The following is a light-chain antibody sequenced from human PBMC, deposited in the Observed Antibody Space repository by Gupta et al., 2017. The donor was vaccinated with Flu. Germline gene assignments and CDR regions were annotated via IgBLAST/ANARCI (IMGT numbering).Light chain of an antibody. V-gene: IGLV1-44*01. CDR2: GNN. CDR1: SSNIGRNT. J-gene: IGLJ1*01. Sequence: QSVLTQPPSAYGTPGQRVTIPCSGSSSNIGRNTVNWYQQLPGTAPKLLIDGNNQRPSGVPDRFSGSKSGTSAALAISGLQSEDEADYYCAAWDDSLNGPVFGAGTKVTVL. CDR3: AAWDDSLNGPV.